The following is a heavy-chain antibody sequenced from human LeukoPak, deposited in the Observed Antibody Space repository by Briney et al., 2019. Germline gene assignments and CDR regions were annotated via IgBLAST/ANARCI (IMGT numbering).Heavy chain of an antibody. Sequence: ASVKVSGKASGYTLTDYDMQWGRQAPGQGLEWMGWINPKSGGKKFAQRLLGRVTMIRDTSISTAYMQLSSLTSDDTGVYYCARESRTDKWFDPWGQGTLVTVSS. V-gene: IGHV1-2*02. D-gene: IGHD2-2*01. J-gene: IGHJ5*02. CDR3: ARESRTDKWFDP. CDR2: INPKSGGK. CDR1: GYTLTDYD.